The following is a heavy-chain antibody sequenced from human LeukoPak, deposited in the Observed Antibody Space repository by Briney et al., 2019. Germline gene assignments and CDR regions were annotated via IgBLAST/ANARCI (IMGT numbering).Heavy chain of an antibody. CDR2: ISGSGDST. CDR1: GFTFRTYA. Sequence: GGSLRLSCAASGFTFRTYAMSWVRQAPGKGLEWVSGISGSGDSTYYADSVKGRFTISRDNSERTLYLQMNSLRAEDTAIYYCAKDGLWSDHGTFDYWGQGTLVTVPS. CDR3: AKDGLWSDHGTFDY. J-gene: IGHJ4*02. D-gene: IGHD3-10*01. V-gene: IGHV3-23*01.